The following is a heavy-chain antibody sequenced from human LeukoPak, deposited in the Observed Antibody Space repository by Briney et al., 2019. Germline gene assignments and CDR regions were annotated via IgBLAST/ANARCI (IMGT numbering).Heavy chain of an antibody. CDR2: MNPNSGNT. D-gene: IGHD3-22*01. J-gene: IGHJ3*02. CDR3: ARTYDSSGYAAFDI. Sequence: ASVKVSCKASGYTFTSYDINWVRQATGQGLEWMGWMNPNSGNTGYAQKFQGRVTITRNTSISTAYMELSSLRSEDTAVYYCARTYDSSGYAAFDIWGQGTMVTVSS. CDR1: GYTFTSYD. V-gene: IGHV1-8*03.